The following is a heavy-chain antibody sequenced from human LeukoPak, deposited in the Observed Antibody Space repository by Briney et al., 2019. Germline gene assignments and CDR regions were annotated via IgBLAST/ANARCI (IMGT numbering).Heavy chain of an antibody. CDR3: ARQLPPMV. CDR1: GGSISSGSYY. J-gene: IGHJ4*02. V-gene: IGHV4-61*02. D-gene: IGHD5-24*01. Sequence: SQTLSLTCTVAGGSISSGSYYWSWIRQPAGKGLEWIGRIYTSGSTNYNPSLKSRVTISVDTSKNQCSLKLSSVTAADMAVYYCARQLPPMVWGQGTLVTVSS. CDR2: IYTSGST.